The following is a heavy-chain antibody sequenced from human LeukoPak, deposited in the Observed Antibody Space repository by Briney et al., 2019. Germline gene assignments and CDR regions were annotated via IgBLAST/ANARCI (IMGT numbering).Heavy chain of an antibody. CDR2: ISSSGST. V-gene: IGHV4-61*02. CDR3: ARDMRVPAAVIGSPYYYMDV. Sequence: PSETLSLTCTVSGDSISSGDYYWSWIRQPAGKGLEWIGRISSSGSTNYNPSLKSRVTISVDTSKNQFSLKLSSVTAADTAVYYCARDMRVPAAVIGSPYYYMDVWGKGTTVTISS. J-gene: IGHJ6*03. D-gene: IGHD2-2*01. CDR1: GDSISSGDYY.